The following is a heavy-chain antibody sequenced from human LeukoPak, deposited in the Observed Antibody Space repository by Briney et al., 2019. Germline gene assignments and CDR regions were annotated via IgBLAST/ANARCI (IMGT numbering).Heavy chain of an antibody. CDR1: GFTFSSYA. CDR2: ISGSRPNT. V-gene: IGHV3-23*01. J-gene: IGHJ6*03. Sequence: GGSLRLSCAASGFTFSSYAMSWVRQAPGKGLEWVSAISGSRPNTYYADSVKGRFTISRDNSKNTLFLQMNSLRAEDRAVYYCAKLGGVYNWDYAGLNYMDVWGKGTAVTVSS. D-gene: IGHD1-7*01. CDR3: AKLGGVYNWDYAGLNYMDV.